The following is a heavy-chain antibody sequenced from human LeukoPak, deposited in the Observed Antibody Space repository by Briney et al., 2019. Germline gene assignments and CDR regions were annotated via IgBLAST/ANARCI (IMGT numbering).Heavy chain of an antibody. CDR2: INSSGGST. J-gene: IGHJ5*02. CDR1: GYTFTSYY. D-gene: IGHD1-26*01. V-gene: IGHV1-46*01. Sequence: VASVKVSCKASGYTFTSYYMHWVRQAPGQGLEWMGIINSSGGSTSYAQKFQGRVTMTRDMSTSTVYMELSSLRSEDTAVYYCARDLPPLIVGADNWFDPWGQGTLVTVSS. CDR3: ARDLPPLIVGADNWFDP.